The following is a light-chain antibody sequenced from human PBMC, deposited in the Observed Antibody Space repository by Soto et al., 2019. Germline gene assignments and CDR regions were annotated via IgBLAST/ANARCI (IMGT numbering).Light chain of an antibody. CDR3: QQSYSTPLT. V-gene: IGKV1-39*01. CDR1: QTIHTY. J-gene: IGKJ4*01. Sequence: DIRMTQSPTSLPASVGDRVIITCRASQTIHTYLSWYQQKPGKVPNLLIYAASSLPGGVPSRFSGSGSGTDFTLTISSLQPEDFATYYCQQSYSTPLTFGGGTKVDIK. CDR2: AAS.